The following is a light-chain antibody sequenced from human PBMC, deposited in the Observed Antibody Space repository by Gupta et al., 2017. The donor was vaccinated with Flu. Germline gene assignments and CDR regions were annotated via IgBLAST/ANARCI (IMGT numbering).Light chain of an antibody. CDR1: QNVYNNY. J-gene: IGKJ1*01. CDR3: QQGSSSPT. CDR2: AAS. Sequence: SCRASQNVYNNYLAWYQQKPGQAPRLLIYAASSRLTGIPDRFSGSGSGTDFTLTISRLEPDDFAVYYCQQGSSSPTFGQGTKVEIK. V-gene: IGKV3-20*01.